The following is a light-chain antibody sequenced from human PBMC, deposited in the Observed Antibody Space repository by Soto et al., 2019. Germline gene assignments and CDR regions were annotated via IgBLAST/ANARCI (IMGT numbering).Light chain of an antibody. Sequence: QSVLTQSPSASASPGAAVKLTCTLSSEHRTYAVAWYQQPPERGPRYLMKLNSDGSLIKGDGIPDRFSGSSSGTERYLTISSLQSDDEGDYYCQTWGTDVVFGGGTKLTVL. V-gene: IGLV4-69*01. CDR1: SEHRTYA. CDR3: QTWGTDVV. J-gene: IGLJ2*01. CDR2: LNSDGSL.